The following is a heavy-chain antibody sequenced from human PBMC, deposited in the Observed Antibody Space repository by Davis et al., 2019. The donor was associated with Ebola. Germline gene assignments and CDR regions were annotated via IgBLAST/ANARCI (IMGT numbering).Heavy chain of an antibody. CDR3: ARGSQDTTIFLDFIY. CDR1: GYTFTGYY. D-gene: IGHD5-18*01. Sequence: ASVKVSCKASGYTFTGYYMHWVRQAPGQGLEWMGRINPNSGGTNYAQKFQGRVTITADKSTSTAYMELRSLRSEDTAVYYCARGSQDTTIFLDFIYWGQGTLVIVSS. V-gene: IGHV1-2*06. CDR2: INPNSGGT. J-gene: IGHJ4*02.